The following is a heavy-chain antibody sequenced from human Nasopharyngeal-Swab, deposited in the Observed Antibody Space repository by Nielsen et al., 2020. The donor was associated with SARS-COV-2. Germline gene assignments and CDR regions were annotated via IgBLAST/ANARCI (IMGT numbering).Heavy chain of an antibody. CDR3: AKGAYYYGSGSYYNVDYYYGMDV. D-gene: IGHD3-10*01. CDR2: ISGSGGST. Sequence: GESLNIPCAAPGFTLSRYAMRWVRQAPGKGLEWVSAISGSGGSTYYADSVKGRFTISRDNSKNTLYLQMNSLRAEDTAVYYCAKGAYYYGSGSYYNVDYYYGMDVWGQGTTVTVSS. V-gene: IGHV3-23*01. CDR1: GFTLSRYA. J-gene: IGHJ6*02.